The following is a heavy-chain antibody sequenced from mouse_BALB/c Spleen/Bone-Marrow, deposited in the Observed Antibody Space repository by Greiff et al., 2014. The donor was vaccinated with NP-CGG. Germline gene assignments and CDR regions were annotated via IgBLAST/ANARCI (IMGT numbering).Heavy chain of an antibody. CDR3: TRPSFYYGSSYWYFDV. V-gene: IGHV14-3*02. CDR2: IDPANGDT. J-gene: IGHJ1*01. D-gene: IGHD1-1*01. Sequence: VQLQQSGSELVKPGASVKLSCAASGFNIKDTYMHWVKQRPEQGLEWIGRIDPANGDTKYDPKFQGMATITADTSSNTDYSQRSGLSTKDTAVYYYTRPSFYYGSSYWYFDVWGPGTTVTVSS. CDR1: GFNIKDTY.